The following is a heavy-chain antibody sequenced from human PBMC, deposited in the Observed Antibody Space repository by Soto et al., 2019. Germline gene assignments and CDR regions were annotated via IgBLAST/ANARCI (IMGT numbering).Heavy chain of an antibody. CDR1: GGTFSTYA. D-gene: IGHD2-2*01. Sequence: QVQLVQSGAEVKKPGSSVKVSCKASGGTFSTYAISWVRQAPGQGLEWMGGIIPIFETTNYAQEFQGRVTITADKSTGTAYMELSSLRFDDTAVYYCARDWPDIVVVPAGLMGGGNEAFDIWGQGTVVTVSS. J-gene: IGHJ3*02. CDR3: ARDWPDIVVVPAGLMGGGNEAFDI. V-gene: IGHV1-69*06. CDR2: IIPIFETT.